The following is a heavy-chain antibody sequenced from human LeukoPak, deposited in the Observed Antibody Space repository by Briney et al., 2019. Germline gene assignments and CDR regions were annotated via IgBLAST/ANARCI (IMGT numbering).Heavy chain of an antibody. V-gene: IGHV5-51*01. D-gene: IGHD1-26*01. Sequence: LGESLKISCKGSGYSFTSYWIGWVRQMPGEGLEWMGIIYPGDSDTRYSPSFQGQVTISADKSISTAYLQWSSLKASDTAMYYCAKHQVGATTLYYYYMDVWGKGTTVTVSS. CDR1: GYSFTSYW. J-gene: IGHJ6*03. CDR2: IYPGDSDT. CDR3: AKHQVGATTLYYYYMDV.